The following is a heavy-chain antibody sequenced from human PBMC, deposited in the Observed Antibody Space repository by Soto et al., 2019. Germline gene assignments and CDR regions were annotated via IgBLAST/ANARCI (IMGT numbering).Heavy chain of an antibody. Sequence: QVQLQESGPGLVKPSETLSLTCTVSGGSISSYYWSWIRQPPGKGLEWIGYIYYSGSTNYNPSLKSRVTISVDTSKNQFSLKLSSVTAADTAVYYCASGRGYSYGSFAYWGQGTLVTVSS. CDR3: ASGRGYSYGSFAY. J-gene: IGHJ4*02. CDR2: IYYSGST. V-gene: IGHV4-59*01. D-gene: IGHD5-18*01. CDR1: GGSISSYY.